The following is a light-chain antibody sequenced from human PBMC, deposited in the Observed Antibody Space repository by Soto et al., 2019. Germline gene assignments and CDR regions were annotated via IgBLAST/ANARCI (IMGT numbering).Light chain of an antibody. CDR1: QSISSW. J-gene: IGKJ1*01. CDR3: QQYNSYPWT. CDR2: KAS. Sequence: DIQMTQSPSIVSASVGDRVTITCRASQSISSWLAWYQQKPGKAPNLLIYKASSLESGVPSRFSGSGSGTEFALTISSLQPDDFVTYYCQQYNSYPWTFGQGTKLEI. V-gene: IGKV1-5*03.